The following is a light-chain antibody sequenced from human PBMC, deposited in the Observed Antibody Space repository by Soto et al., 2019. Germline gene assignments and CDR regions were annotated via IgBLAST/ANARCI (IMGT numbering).Light chain of an antibody. J-gene: IGKJ4*01. CDR1: QSIRSN. CDR3: QQYNSWPLT. Sequence: EIVMTQSPATLSVSPWERITLSCRASQSIRSNLAWYQQQPGQTPRLLIYGASNRATDIPARFSGSGSGTEDTLTVSSLQSEDFAVYYGQQYNSWPLTFSGGTKVEIK. CDR2: GAS. V-gene: IGKV3D-15*01.